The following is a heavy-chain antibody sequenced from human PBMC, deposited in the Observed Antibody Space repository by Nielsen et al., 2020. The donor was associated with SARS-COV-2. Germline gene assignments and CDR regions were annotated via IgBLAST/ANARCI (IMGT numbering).Heavy chain of an antibody. CDR2: INPSGGST. CDR1: GYTFTGYY. J-gene: IGHJ6*02. D-gene: IGHD5-18*01. V-gene: IGHV1-46*01. CDR3: ARDLTYSYGYDYYYGMDV. Sequence: ASVKVSCKASGYTFTGYYMHWVRQAPGQGLEWMGWINPSGGSTSYAQKFQGRVTMTRDTSTSTVYMELSSLRSEDTAVYYCARDLTYSYGYDYYYGMDVWGQGTTVTVSS.